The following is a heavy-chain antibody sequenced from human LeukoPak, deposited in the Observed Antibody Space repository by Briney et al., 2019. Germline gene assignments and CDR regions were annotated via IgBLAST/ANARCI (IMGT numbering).Heavy chain of an antibody. V-gene: IGHV3-48*01. Sequence: GGSLRRSCAASGFTFSSYSMNCVRQAPGKGLVWGSSISSSSSTIYYADSVKGGFTISRDNAKNSLYLQMNSLRADDTAVYFCARLFGELMGYMAVWGKGTTVTVSS. CDR3: ARLFGELMGYMAV. CDR1: GFTFSSYS. D-gene: IGHD3-10*02. J-gene: IGHJ6*03. CDR2: ISSSSSTI.